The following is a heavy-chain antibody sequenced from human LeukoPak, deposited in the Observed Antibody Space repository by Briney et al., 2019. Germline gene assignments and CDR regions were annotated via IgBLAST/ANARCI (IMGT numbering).Heavy chain of an antibody. V-gene: IGHV4-39*07. CDR1: GGSISINNYY. CDR2: IYYSGST. J-gene: IGHJ5*02. Sequence: SETLSLTCTVSGGSISINNYYWAWIRQPPGKGLEWIANIYYSGSTYYNPSLKSRVTISINTSKNQFSLGLTSVTAADTAVYYCARIPSPGWFDPWGQGTLVTVSS. CDR3: ARIPSPGWFDP.